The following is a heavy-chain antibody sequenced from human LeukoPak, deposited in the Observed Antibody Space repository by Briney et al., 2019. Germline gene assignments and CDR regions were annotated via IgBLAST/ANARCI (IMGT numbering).Heavy chain of an antibody. CDR2: INPSGGST. D-gene: IGHD4-17*01. J-gene: IGHJ5*02. V-gene: IGHV1-46*01. Sequence: GASVKVSCKASGYTFTSYYMHWVRQAPGQGLEWMGIINPSGGSTSYAQKFQGRVTMTRDTSTSTVYMELSSLRSEDTAVYYCARGLLGDYGDYVPFFDPWGPGTLVTVSS. CDR3: ARGLLGDYGDYVPFFDP. CDR1: GYTFTSYY.